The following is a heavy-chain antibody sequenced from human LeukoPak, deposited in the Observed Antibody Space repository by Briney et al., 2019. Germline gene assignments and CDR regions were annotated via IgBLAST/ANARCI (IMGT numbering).Heavy chain of an antibody. D-gene: IGHD3-22*01. CDR1: GFTFSDYY. Sequence: GGSLRLSCAASGFTFSDYYMGWIRQAPGKGLEWVSYITTRGSPIYYADSVEGRFTMSRDTAKTSLYLQMNSLSAEDTAVYYCARAKYDSSGYSYSGFDIWVEGTMPTVSS. J-gene: IGHJ3*02. V-gene: IGHV3-11*01. CDR3: ARAKYDSSGYSYSGFDI. CDR2: ITTRGSPI.